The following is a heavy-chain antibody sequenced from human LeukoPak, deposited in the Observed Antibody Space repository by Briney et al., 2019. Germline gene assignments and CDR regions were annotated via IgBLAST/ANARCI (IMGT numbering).Heavy chain of an antibody. J-gene: IGHJ4*02. CDR3: ARLGESGWFGESPFDY. CDR2: VYYTGST. CDR1: GGSISSYY. V-gene: IGHV4-59*01. D-gene: IGHD3-10*01. Sequence: PSETLSLTCTVSGGSISSYYWSWVRQPPGKGLEWIGFVYYTGSTNYSPSLKSRVTISVDTSKNQFSLKLSSVTAADTAVYYCARLGESGWFGESPFDYWGQGTLVTVSS.